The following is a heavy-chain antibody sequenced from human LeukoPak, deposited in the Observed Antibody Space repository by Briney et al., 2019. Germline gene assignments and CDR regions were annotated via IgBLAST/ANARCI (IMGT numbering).Heavy chain of an antibody. D-gene: IGHD6-19*01. CDR2: ISGGGSST. J-gene: IGHJ4*02. CDR1: GFTFSGYA. V-gene: IGHV3-23*01. Sequence: GGSLRLSCAASGFTFSGYAMTWVRQTPGKGLEWLSAISGGGSSTYYADSVKGRFTISRDNSKNTLYLQMNSLRAEDTAVYYCAKTNSGWPLAPNDYWGQGTLVTVSS. CDR3: AKTNSGWPLAPNDY.